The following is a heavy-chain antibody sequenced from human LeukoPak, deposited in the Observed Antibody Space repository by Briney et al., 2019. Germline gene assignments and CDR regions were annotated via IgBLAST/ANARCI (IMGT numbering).Heavy chain of an antibody. Sequence: PGGSLRLSCAASGFSFSTYSMNWVRQAPGKGPEWVSSISSSSGDIYYGDSVKGRFTISRDNAKNSLYLQMNSLRAEDTALYYCASQKANFYDSSGDVWGQGTTVTVSS. CDR1: GFSFSTYS. J-gene: IGHJ6*02. V-gene: IGHV3-21*04. CDR3: ASQKANFYDSSGDV. CDR2: ISSSSGDI. D-gene: IGHD3-22*01.